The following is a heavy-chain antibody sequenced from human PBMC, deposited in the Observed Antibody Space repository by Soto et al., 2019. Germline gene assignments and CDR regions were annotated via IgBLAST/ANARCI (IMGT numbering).Heavy chain of an antibody. CDR1: GFTVSSNY. CDR3: ARHSSSWYSQDYYYMDV. J-gene: IGHJ6*03. Sequence: GSLRLSCAASGFTVSSNYMSWVRQAPGKGLEWVSVIYSGGSTYYTDSVKGRFTISRDNSKNTLYLQMNSLRAEDTAVYYCARHSSSWYSQDYYYMDVWGKGTTVTVSS. CDR2: IYSGGST. D-gene: IGHD6-13*01. V-gene: IGHV3-66*04.